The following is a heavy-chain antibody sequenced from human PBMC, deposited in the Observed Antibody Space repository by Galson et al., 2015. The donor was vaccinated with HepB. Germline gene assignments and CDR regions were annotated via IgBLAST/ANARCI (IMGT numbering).Heavy chain of an antibody. J-gene: IGHJ4*02. Sequence: SLRLSCAASGFTFSSYWMSWVRQAPGKGLEWVANIKQDGSEKYYVDSVKGRFTISRDNAKNSLYLQMNSLRAEDTAVYYCARDSNTAMSRPRFDYWGQGTLVTVSS. D-gene: IGHD5-18*01. V-gene: IGHV3-7*03. CDR3: ARDSNTAMSRPRFDY. CDR1: GFTFSSYW. CDR2: IKQDGSEK.